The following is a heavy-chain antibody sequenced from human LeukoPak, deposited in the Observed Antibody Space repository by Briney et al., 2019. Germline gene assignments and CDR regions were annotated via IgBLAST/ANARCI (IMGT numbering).Heavy chain of an antibody. CDR1: GGSISSGDYY. J-gene: IGHJ4*02. Sequence: SETLSLTCTVSGGSISSGDYYWSWIRQPPGKGLEWIGYIYYSGSTYYNPSLKSRVTISVDTSKNQFSLKLSSVTAADTAVYYCTRDAFNAYYDFWSGYYDYWGQGTLVTVSS. CDR2: IYYSGST. CDR3: TRDAFNAYYDFWSGYYDY. V-gene: IGHV4-30-4*08. D-gene: IGHD3-3*01.